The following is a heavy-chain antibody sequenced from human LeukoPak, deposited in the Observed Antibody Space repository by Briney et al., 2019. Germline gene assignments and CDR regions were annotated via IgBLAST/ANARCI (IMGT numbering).Heavy chain of an antibody. CDR2: TYHTGST. CDR1: GGSISTSNW. D-gene: IGHD6-19*01. CDR3: ARIDHSGWYG. V-gene: IGHV4-4*02. Sequence: PSETLSLTCAVSGGSISTSNWWSWVRQPPGKGLEWIGETYHTGSTNYNPPLKSRVTISLDKSKNQFSLKLSSVTAADTAVYYCARIDHSGWYGWGQGTLVTVSS. J-gene: IGHJ4*02.